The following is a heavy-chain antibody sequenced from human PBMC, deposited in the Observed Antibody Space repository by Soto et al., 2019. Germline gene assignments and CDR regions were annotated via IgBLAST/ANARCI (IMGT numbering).Heavy chain of an antibody. CDR3: ASTIAVAGTQRNAFDI. CDR2: IYYSGST. J-gene: IGHJ3*02. CDR1: GGSISSYY. D-gene: IGHD6-19*01. Sequence: SETLSLTCTVSGGSISSYYWSWIRQPPGKGLEWIGYIYYSGSTNYNPSLKSRVTISVDTSKNQFSLKLSSVTAADTAVYYCASTIAVAGTQRNAFDIWGQGTMVTVSS. V-gene: IGHV4-59*01.